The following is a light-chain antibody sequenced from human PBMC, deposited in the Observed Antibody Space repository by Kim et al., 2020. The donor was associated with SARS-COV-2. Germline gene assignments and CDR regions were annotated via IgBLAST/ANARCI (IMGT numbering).Light chain of an antibody. J-gene: IGKJ1*01. CDR1: QSVGSN. CDR2: GAS. CDR3: QQYDDWPPWT. V-gene: IGKV3-15*01. Sequence: SPAERATLSCRARQSVGSNLAWYQQEPGQAPRLLIYGASTRATGVPARFSGSGSGTDFTLTISSLQSEDFAGYYCQQYDDWPPWTFGQGTKVDIK.